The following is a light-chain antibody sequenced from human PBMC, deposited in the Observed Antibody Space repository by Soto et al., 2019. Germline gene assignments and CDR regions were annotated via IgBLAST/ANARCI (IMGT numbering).Light chain of an antibody. J-gene: IGKJ1*01. V-gene: IGKV3-20*01. CDR1: QRVISSY. CDR3: QQYVTAPWT. Sequence: VVLTQPPGTLSLSPGEVATLSCRASQRVISSYLAWYQQKPGQAPRLLIYGASKGATGIPDRFSGSGSGTDFALTISRLEPEDFAVYCCQQYVTAPWTFVQGTKVDIK. CDR2: GAS.